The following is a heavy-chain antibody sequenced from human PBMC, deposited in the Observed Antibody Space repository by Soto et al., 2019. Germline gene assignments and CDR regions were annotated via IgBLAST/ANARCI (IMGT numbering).Heavy chain of an antibody. J-gene: IGHJ4*01. CDR3: TSDSYSTIIIVRFDY. CDR1: GFTFSNAW. Sequence: EVQLVESGGGLVKPGGSLRLSCAASGFTFSNAWINWVRQAPGKGLEWVGRIKSKTDGGTTDYAAPVEGRFAISRDDSNNMVYLQMNSLKIEDTAVYYCTSDSYSTIIIVRFDYWGHGTLVTVSS. D-gene: IGHD3-22*01. V-gene: IGHV3-15*07. CDR2: IKSKTDGGTT.